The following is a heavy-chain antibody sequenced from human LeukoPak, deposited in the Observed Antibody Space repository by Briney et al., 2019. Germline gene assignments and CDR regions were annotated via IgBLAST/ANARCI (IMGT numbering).Heavy chain of an antibody. D-gene: IGHD3-22*01. J-gene: IGHJ6*02. CDR2: TYYRSKWYN. CDR3: ARDGPHVPSGYYEVGLDYYYYYGKDV. V-gene: IGHV6-1*01. CDR1: GDSVSSNSAA. Sequence: SQTLSLTCAISGDSVSSNSAAWNWIRQSPSRGLEWLGRTYYRSKWYNDYAVSVKSRITINPDTSKNQLSLQLNSVTPEDTAVYYCARDGPHVPSGYYEVGLDYYYYYGKDVWGQGTTVTVSS.